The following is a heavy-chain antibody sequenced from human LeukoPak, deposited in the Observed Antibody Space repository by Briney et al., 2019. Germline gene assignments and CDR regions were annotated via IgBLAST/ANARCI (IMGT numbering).Heavy chain of an antibody. Sequence: PGGSLRLSCAASGFTFSSYAMSWVRQAPGKGLEWVSAISGSGGSTYYADSVKGRFTISTDNSKNTLYLQMNSLRAEDTAAYYCAKDPYYDSSGGRDYWGQGTLVTVSS. J-gene: IGHJ4*02. V-gene: IGHV3-23*01. D-gene: IGHD3-22*01. CDR1: GFTFSSYA. CDR3: AKDPYYDSSGGRDY. CDR2: ISGSGGST.